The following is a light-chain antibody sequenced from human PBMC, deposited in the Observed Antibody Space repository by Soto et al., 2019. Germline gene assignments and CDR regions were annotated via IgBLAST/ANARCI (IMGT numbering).Light chain of an antibody. V-gene: IGLV2-8*01. Sequence: QSALTQPPSASGSPGQSVTISCTGTSSDVGGYNSVSWYQQHPGKAPKLMIYEVSQRPSGVPDRFSGSKSDNTASLTVSGLQAEDDADYYCSSYAGSNNYVFGTGTKLTVL. CDR2: EVS. CDR1: SSDVGGYNS. J-gene: IGLJ1*01. CDR3: SSYAGSNNYV.